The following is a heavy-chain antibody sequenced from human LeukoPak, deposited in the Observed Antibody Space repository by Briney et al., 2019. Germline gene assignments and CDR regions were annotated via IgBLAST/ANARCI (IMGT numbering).Heavy chain of an antibody. CDR2: ISSSGSTI. D-gene: IGHD3-22*01. CDR3: ARTYDSSGSDAFDI. Sequence: PGGSLRLSCAASGFTFSDYYMSWIRQAPGKGLEWVSYISSSGSTIYYADSVKGRFTISRDNPKNSLYPKMNSLRAEDTAVYYCARTYDSSGSDAFDIWGQGTMVTVSS. V-gene: IGHV3-11*04. J-gene: IGHJ3*02. CDR1: GFTFSDYY.